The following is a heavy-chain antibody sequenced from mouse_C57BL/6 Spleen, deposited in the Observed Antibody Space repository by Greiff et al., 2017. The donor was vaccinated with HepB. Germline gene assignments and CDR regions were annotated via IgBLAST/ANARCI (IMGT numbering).Heavy chain of an antibody. CDR2: ISSGGSYT. V-gene: IGHV5-6*01. CDR3: ARHDDGYLFDY. J-gene: IGHJ2*01. CDR1: GFAFSSYG. Sequence: EVNLVESGGDLVKPGGSLKLSCAASGFAFSSYGMSWVRQTPDKRLEWVATISSGGSYTYYPDSVKGRFTISRDNAKNTLYLQMSSLKSEDTAMYYCARHDDGYLFDYWGQGTTLTVSS. D-gene: IGHD2-3*01.